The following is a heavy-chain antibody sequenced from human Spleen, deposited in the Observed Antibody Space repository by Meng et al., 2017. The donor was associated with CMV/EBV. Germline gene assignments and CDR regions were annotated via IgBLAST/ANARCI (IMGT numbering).Heavy chain of an antibody. CDR3: TILSDYSRSSWFNY. J-gene: IGHJ4*02. CDR1: GFTFSGSA. CDR2: IRRKANSYAP. V-gene: IGHV3-73*01. Sequence: GESLKISCAASGFTFSGSAMHWVRQASGKGLEWVGRIRRKANSYAPAYVASVEGRFTISRDESKTTAYLQMNSLKTEDTAVYYCTILSDYSRSSWFNYWGQGTLVTVSS. D-gene: IGHD6-6*01.